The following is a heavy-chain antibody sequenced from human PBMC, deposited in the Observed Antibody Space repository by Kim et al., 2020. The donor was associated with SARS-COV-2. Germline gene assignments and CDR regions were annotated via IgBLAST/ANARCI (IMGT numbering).Heavy chain of an antibody. CDR3: AKDFADYYDSSGYPSDI. J-gene: IGHJ3*02. CDR2: ISGSGGST. V-gene: IGHV3-23*01. D-gene: IGHD3-22*01. Sequence: GGSLRLSCAASGFTFSSYAMSWVRQAPGKGLEWVSAISGSGGSTYYADSVKGRFTISRDNSKNTLYLQMNSLRAEDTAVYYCAKDFADYYDSSGYPSDIWGQGTMVTVSS. CDR1: GFTFSSYA.